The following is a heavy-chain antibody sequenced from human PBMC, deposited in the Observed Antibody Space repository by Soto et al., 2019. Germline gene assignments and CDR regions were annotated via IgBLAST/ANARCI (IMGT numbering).Heavy chain of an antibody. CDR3: AEGDCMRKYSFTRWALDX. CDR1: GGSFSGYY. D-gene: IGHD5-18*01. CDR2: INDSGSN. V-gene: IGHV4-34*01. Sequence: SETLSLTCGVYGGSFSGYYWTWIRQTPGKGLEWIGEINDSGSNNYKPSLKSRVTISADTSQKQFSLNVTSVTAADKAGYYCAEGDCMRKYSFTRWALDXXXXGXXVTX. J-gene: IGHJ3*02.